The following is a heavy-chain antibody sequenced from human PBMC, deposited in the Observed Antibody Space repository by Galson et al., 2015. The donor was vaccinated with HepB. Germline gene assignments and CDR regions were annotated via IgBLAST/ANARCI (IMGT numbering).Heavy chain of an antibody. CDR1: GYTFTSYG. Sequence: SVKVSCKASGYTFTSYGISWVRQAPGQGLEWMGWISAYNGNTNYAQKLQGRVTMTTDTSTSTAYMELRSLRSDDTAVYYCARDSMDTYYYDSSATRMDVWGKGTTVTVSS. CDR2: ISAYNGNT. V-gene: IGHV1-18*01. D-gene: IGHD3-22*01. CDR3: ARDSMDTYYYDSSATRMDV. J-gene: IGHJ6*03.